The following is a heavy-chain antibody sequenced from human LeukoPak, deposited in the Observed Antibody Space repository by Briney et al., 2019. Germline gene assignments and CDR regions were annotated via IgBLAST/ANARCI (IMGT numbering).Heavy chain of an antibody. CDR2: IIPMSDTA. J-gene: IGHJ3*02. CDR3: AREDDTGRYMGDDAFDI. CDR1: GGTFNSYA. Sequence: SVKVSCKASGGTFNSYATSWVRQAPGQGLEWMGGIIPMSDTANYPQKFRGRLTITADIPTSTVYMELSSLRSEDTAVYYCAREDDTGRYMGDDAFDIWGQGTMVTVSS. V-gene: IGHV1-69*06. D-gene: IGHD1-26*01.